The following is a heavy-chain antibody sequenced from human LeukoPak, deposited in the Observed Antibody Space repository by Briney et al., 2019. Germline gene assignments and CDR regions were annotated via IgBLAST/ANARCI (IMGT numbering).Heavy chain of an antibody. CDR3: ARIRHYYDSSGYYGY. J-gene: IGHJ4*02. CDR1: GFTFSSYS. Sequence: KAGGSLRLSCAASGFTFSSYSMNWVRQAPGKGLEWVSSISSSSSYIYYADSVKGRFTIPRDNAKNSLYLQMNSLRAEDTAVYYCARIRHYYDSSGYYGYWGQGTLVTVSS. V-gene: IGHV3-21*01. CDR2: ISSSSSYI. D-gene: IGHD3-22*01.